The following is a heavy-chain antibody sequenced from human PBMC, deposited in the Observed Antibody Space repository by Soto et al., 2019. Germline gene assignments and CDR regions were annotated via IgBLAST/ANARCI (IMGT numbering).Heavy chain of an antibody. CDR1: GYSFAGYW. Sequence: GESLKISCKGSGYSFAGYWITWVRQKPGKGLEWMGRIDPSDSQTYYSPSFRGHVTISVTKSITTVFLQWSSLRASDTAMYYCARQIYDSDTGPNFQYYFDSWGQGTPVTVFS. CDR3: ARQIYDSDTGPNFQYYFDS. J-gene: IGHJ4*02. D-gene: IGHD3-22*01. CDR2: IDPSDSQT. V-gene: IGHV5-10-1*01.